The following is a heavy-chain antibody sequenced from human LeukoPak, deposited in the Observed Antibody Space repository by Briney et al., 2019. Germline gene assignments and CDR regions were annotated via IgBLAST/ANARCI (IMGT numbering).Heavy chain of an antibody. CDR3: AKEVTRAFDY. CDR2: IYSGGST. V-gene: IGHV3-53*01. CDR1: GFTVSSNY. J-gene: IGHJ4*02. Sequence: GGSLRLSCAASGFTVSSNYMSWVRQAPGKGLEWVSVIYSGGSTYYADSVKGRFTISRDNSKNTLSLQMNSLRAEDTAVYYCAKEVTRAFDYWGQGTLVTVSS. D-gene: IGHD2-21*02.